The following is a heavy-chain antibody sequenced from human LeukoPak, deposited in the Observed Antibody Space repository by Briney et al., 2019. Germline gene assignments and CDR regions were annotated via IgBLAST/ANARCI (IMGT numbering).Heavy chain of an antibody. CDR3: ARDSLRFSTGDFDY. V-gene: IGHV1-69*05. CDR2: IIPIFGTA. D-gene: IGHD3-3*01. CDR1: GGTFSSYA. J-gene: IGHJ4*02. Sequence: SVKVSCEASGGTFSSYAISWVRQAPGQGLEWMGGIIPIFGTANYAQKFKGRVTITTDESTSTAYMELSSLRSEDTAVYYCARDSLRFSTGDFDYWGQGTLVTVSS.